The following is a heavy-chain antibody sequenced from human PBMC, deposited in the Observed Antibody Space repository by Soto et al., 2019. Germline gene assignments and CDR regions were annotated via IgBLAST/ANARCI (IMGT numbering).Heavy chain of an antibody. CDR3: ARGRASGSYYLLDS. Sequence: ASVKVSCKASGDTFTTYDINWVRQATGHGLEWMGWINPNSGNIGYAQRFQGRVTMTRDTAIRTAYMEVSSLRSDDTAVYYCARGRASGSYYLLDSWGQGTLVTVSS. CDR2: INPNSGNI. V-gene: IGHV1-8*01. J-gene: IGHJ4*02. CDR1: GDTFTTYD. D-gene: IGHD3-10*01.